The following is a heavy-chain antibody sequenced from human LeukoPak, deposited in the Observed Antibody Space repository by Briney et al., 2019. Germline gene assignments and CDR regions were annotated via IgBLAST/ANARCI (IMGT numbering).Heavy chain of an antibody. CDR3: AREFGGVIVLHNNWFDP. CDR2: IKQDGSEK. Sequence: GGSLRLSCAASGFTFSAYWMSWVRQAPGKGLEWVANIKQDGSEKYSVDSVKGRFTISRDNAKNSLYLQMNSLRAEDTAVYYCAREFGGVIVLHNNWFDPGGQGTLVTVS. D-gene: IGHD3-16*02. CDR1: GFTFSAYW. J-gene: IGHJ5*02. V-gene: IGHV3-7*01.